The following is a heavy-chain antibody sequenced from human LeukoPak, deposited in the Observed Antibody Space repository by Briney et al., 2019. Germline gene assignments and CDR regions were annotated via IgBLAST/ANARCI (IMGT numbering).Heavy chain of an antibody. Sequence: SETLSLTCTVSGGSISSYYWSWIRQPPGKGLEWIGYIYYSGSTNYNPSLKSRVTISVDTSKNQFSLKLSSVTAADTAVYYCAREVQLRLRSGFDYWGQGTLVTVSS. CDR3: AREVQLRLRSGFDY. V-gene: IGHV4-59*01. CDR2: IYYSGST. D-gene: IGHD5-18*01. CDR1: GGSISSYY. J-gene: IGHJ4*02.